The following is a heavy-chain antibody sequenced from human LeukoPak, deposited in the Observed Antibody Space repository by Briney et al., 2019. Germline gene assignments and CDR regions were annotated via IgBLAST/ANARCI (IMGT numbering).Heavy chain of an antibody. CDR3: AKARKATTSTDYSYFYYMDV. V-gene: IGHV1-8*02. D-gene: IGHD4-11*01. Sequence: GASAKVSCKASGNGFPYFDVNWVRQASGQGLEWIGWMKPYSQNAGYGQRLQDRVTITTDISTATVYMELRSLRSDDTAVYYCAKARKATTSTDYSYFYYMDVWGQGTTVTVSS. CDR2: MKPYSQNA. CDR1: GNGFPYFD. J-gene: IGHJ6*02.